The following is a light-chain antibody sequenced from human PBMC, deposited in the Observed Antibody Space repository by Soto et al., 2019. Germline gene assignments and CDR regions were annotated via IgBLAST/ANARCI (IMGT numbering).Light chain of an antibody. CDR1: QGISSY. Sequence: DIQLTQSPSFLSASVGDRVTITCRASQGISSYLAWYQQKPGRAPNLLIYAASTLQAGVPSRFSGSGSGTEFTLTISSLQPEDFATYYCQQRSNWPPTFGGGTKVEIK. CDR2: AAS. CDR3: QQRSNWPPT. J-gene: IGKJ4*01. V-gene: IGKV1-9*01.